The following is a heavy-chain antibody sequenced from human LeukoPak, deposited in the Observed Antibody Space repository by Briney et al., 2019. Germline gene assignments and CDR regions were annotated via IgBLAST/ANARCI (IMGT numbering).Heavy chain of an antibody. CDR3: ARDRPYFDY. V-gene: IGHV3-23*01. CDR2: IGTSGDRT. Sequence: GESLKISCSASGFTFSSSAMSWVRQAPGKGLEWVSAIGTSGDRTFYADSVKGRFTISRDNSKNTLYLQMNSLRAEDTAVYYCARDRPYFDYWGRGTLVTVSS. CDR1: GFTFSSSA. J-gene: IGHJ4*02.